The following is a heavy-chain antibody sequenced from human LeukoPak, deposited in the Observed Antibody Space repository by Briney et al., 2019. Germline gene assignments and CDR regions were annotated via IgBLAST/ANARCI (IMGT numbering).Heavy chain of an antibody. V-gene: IGHV3-43*01. D-gene: IGHD3-9*01. J-gene: IGHJ3*01. Sequence: GGSLRLSCAASGFFIFEDYTMHWVRPAPGKGLEWVSLTNWDGTRTSYADSVRGRFTISRDNSRNSLYLQMDSLGVDDAALYYCSKDMRRGTGFHDAFDVWGRGTMVIVSS. CDR3: SKDMRRGTGFHDAFDV. CDR1: GFFIFEDYT. CDR2: TNWDGTRT.